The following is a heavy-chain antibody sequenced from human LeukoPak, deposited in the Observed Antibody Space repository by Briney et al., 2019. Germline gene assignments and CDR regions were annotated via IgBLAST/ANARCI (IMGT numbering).Heavy chain of an antibody. D-gene: IGHD3-10*01. CDR1: GFTFSSYG. CDR2: ISYDGSNK. CDR3: AKGRRYYDY. J-gene: IGHJ4*02. Sequence: GGSLRLSCAASGFTFSSYGMHCVRQAPGKGLEWVAVISYDGSNKYYADSVKGRFTISRDNSKNTLYLQMNSLRAEDTAVYYCAKGRRYYDYWGQGTLVTVSS. V-gene: IGHV3-30*18.